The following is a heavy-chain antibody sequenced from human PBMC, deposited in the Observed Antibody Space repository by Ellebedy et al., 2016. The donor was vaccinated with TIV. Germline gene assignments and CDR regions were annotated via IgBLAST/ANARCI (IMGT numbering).Heavy chain of an antibody. CDR2: IYQDGSDQ. D-gene: IGHD4-17*01. V-gene: IGHV3-7*01. Sequence: GESLKISCVASGFSFRSYWMSWVRQAPGKGLEWVANIYQDGSDQYYVDSVKGQFTISRDNVNKSLFPQMNSLRVEDTAVYYCARRGSYGDYAVQINSWLDTWGQGTLVTVSS. CDR1: GFSFRSYW. J-gene: IGHJ5*02. CDR3: ARRGSYGDYAVQINSWLDT.